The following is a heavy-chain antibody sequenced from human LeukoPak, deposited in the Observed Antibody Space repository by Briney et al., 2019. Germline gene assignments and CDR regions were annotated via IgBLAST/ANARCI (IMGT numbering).Heavy chain of an antibody. D-gene: IGHD4/OR15-4a*01. CDR1: GFTFSDYY. CDR3: ARDTLGEGEDANYAVYYFDY. J-gene: IGHJ4*02. Sequence: GGSLRLSCSASGFTFSDYYMSWIRQAPGKGLEWVANIKQDGNEKYYADSVKGRFTISRDNGKNSLDLQMNSLRADDTAFYYCARDTLGEGEDANYAVYYFDYWGQGTVVTVSS. V-gene: IGHV3-7*01. CDR2: IKQDGNEK.